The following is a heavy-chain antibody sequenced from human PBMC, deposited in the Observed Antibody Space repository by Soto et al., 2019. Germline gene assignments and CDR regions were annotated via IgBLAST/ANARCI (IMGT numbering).Heavy chain of an antibody. CDR2: IYPGDSDT. CDR3: ARSPGRSGSSCVLGALADFDY. J-gene: IGHJ4*02. Sequence: PGASLKISCEGSGYSFPNYWIVWVRQMHGKGLEWMGMIYPGDSDTRYSPSFQGQVTMSSDKYITTAYLQWSSLKASYSAMYYCARSPGRSGSSCVLGALADFDYWGQGTLVTVSS. CDR1: GYSFPNYW. V-gene: IGHV5-51*01. D-gene: IGHD3-10*01.